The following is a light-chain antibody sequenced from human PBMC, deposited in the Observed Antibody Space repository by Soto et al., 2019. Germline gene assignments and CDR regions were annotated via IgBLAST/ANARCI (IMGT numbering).Light chain of an antibody. CDR3: SSYTRQSTYG. CDR1: SSDVGAYKY. V-gene: IGLV2-14*03. J-gene: IGLJ1*01. CDR2: EVN. Sequence: QSALTQPASVSGSPGQSITISCTGTSSDVGAYKYVSWFQQYPGKVPKLIIYEVNDRPSGVSNRFSASKSGNTASLTISGLQAEEEADYYCSSYTRQSTYGFGTGTKLTVL.